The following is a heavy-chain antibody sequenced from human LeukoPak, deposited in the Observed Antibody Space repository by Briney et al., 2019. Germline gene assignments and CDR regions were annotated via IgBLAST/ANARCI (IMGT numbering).Heavy chain of an antibody. CDR1: GFTVSSNY. J-gene: IGHJ4*02. CDR3: ARGTSLWSGYLPDY. CDR2: IYSGGST. V-gene: IGHV3-66*01. D-gene: IGHD3-3*01. Sequence: PGGSLRLSCAASGFTVSSNYMSWVRQAPGKGLEWVSVIYSGGSTYYADSVKGRFTISRDNSKNTLYLQMNSLRAEDTAVYYCARGTSLWSGYLPDYWGQGTLVTVSS.